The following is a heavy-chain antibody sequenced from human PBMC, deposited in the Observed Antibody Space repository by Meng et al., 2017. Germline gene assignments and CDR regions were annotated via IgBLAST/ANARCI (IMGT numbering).Heavy chain of an antibody. Sequence: QGELVKSGAEVKKPGASEEVAYEVSGYTFTGYYMHWVQQAAGQGLEWMGRINPNGGGTNYAQKFQGRVTMTRDTSISTAYMELSRLISDDTAVYYCARDSATGDFWGQGTLVTVSS. J-gene: IGHJ4*02. CDR3: ARDSATGDF. CDR1: GYTFTGYY. CDR2: INPNGGGT. V-gene: IGHV1-2*06. D-gene: IGHD5-12*01.